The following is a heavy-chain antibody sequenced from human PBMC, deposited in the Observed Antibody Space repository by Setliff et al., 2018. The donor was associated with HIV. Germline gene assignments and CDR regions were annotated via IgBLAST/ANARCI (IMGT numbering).Heavy chain of an antibody. CDR1: GFTFSSYG. Sequence: PGGSLRLSCAASGFTFSSYGMHWVRQAPGKGLEWVAVIWYDGSNKYYADSVKGRFTISRDNSKNTLYLQMNSLRAEDTAVYYCANEGAAGDDAFDIWGQGTMVTVSS. J-gene: IGHJ3*02. D-gene: IGHD6-13*01. CDR2: IWYDGSNK. V-gene: IGHV3-30*02. CDR3: ANEGAAGDDAFDI.